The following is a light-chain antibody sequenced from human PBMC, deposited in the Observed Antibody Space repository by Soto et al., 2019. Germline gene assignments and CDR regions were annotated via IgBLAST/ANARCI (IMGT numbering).Light chain of an antibody. CDR3: CSYAGSFTYV. V-gene: IGLV2-11*01. CDR1: STDVGGYKY. CDR2: DVS. Sequence: QSALTQPRSMSGSPGQSVTISCTGTSTDVGGYKYVAWYQQYPGKVPKLIIYDVSERPSGVPDRFSGSKSGNTASLTISGLQAEDEADYYCCSYAGSFTYVFGSGTKVTVL. J-gene: IGLJ1*01.